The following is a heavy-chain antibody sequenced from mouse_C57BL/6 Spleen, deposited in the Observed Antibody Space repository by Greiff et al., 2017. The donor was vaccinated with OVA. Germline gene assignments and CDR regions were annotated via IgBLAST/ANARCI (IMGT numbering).Heavy chain of an antibody. J-gene: IGHJ3*01. CDR3: ARGGLGFAY. Sequence: VQLQQSGPGLVKPSQSLSLTCSVTGYSITSGYYWNWIRQFPGNKLEWMGYISYDGSNNYNPSLKNRISITRDTSKNQFFLKLNSVTTEDTATYYCARGGLGFAYWGQGTLVTVSA. V-gene: IGHV3-6*01. CDR1: GYSITSGYY. CDR2: ISYDGSN. D-gene: IGHD2-13*01.